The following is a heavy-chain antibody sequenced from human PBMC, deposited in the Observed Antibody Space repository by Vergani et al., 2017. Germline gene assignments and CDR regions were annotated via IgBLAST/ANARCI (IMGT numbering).Heavy chain of an antibody. V-gene: IGHV3-30*01. CDR1: GFTFSSYA. CDR2: ISYDGSNK. CDR3: ARDFLPSHCRSGSCRAYNWFDP. D-gene: IGHD2-15*01. Sequence: QVQLVESGGGVVQPGRSLRLSCAASGFTFSSYAMHWVRQAPGKGLEWVAVISYDGSNKYYADSVKGRFTISRDNSKNTLYLQMNSLRAEDTAVYYCARDFLPSHCRSGSCRAYNWFDPWGQGTLVTVSS. J-gene: IGHJ5*02.